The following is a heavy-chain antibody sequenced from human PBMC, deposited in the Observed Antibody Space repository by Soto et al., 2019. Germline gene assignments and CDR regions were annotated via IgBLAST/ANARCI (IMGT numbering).Heavy chain of an antibody. J-gene: IGHJ6*02. D-gene: IGHD5-18*01. CDR1: GGIFTNNA. CDR3: ATGGHNDGYNFYHGMDV. CDR2: VIPLFDTA. V-gene: IGHV1-69*01. Sequence: QVQVVQSGAEVQKPGSSVTVSCKVSGGIFTNNAISWVRQAPGQGLERLGGVIPLFDTAYYAQIFRGRLRTSADGGTTTAYMELSVLTSADTAVYFCATGGHNDGYNFYHGMDVWGQWTTVTVS.